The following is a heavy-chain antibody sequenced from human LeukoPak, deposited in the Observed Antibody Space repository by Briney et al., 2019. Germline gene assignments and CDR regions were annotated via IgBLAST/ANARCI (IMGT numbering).Heavy chain of an antibody. CDR2: ISGSGGST. CDR1: GFTFSSYA. CDR3: AKVSPGVYGDYGGDYFDY. Sequence: GGSLRLSCAASGFTFSSYAMSWVRQAPGKGLEWVSAISGSGGSTYYADSVKGRFTISRDNSKNTLYPQMNSLRAEDTAVYYCAKVSPGVYGDYGGDYFDYWGQGTLVTVSS. D-gene: IGHD4-17*01. V-gene: IGHV3-23*01. J-gene: IGHJ4*02.